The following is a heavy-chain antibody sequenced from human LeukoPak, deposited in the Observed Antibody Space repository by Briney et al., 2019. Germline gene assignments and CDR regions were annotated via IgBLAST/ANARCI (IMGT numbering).Heavy chain of an antibody. Sequence: GGSLRLSCAASGFTFSSYSMNWVRQAPGKGLEWVSYISSSSSTIYYADSVKGRFTISRDNAKNSLYLQMNSLRAEDTAVYYCARDRVVRGVIRRVSYYYYGMDVWGQGTTVTVSS. CDR3: ARDRVVRGVIRRVSYYYYGMDV. CDR1: GFTFSSYS. D-gene: IGHD3-10*02. CDR2: ISSSSSTI. J-gene: IGHJ6*02. V-gene: IGHV3-48*01.